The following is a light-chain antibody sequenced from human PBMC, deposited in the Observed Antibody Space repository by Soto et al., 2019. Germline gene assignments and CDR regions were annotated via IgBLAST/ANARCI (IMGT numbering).Light chain of an antibody. CDR3: QQSYSTPRIT. CDR2: GAS. Sequence: DIQMTQSPSSLSASVGDRVTITCRASQSISTYLTWYQQKPRKAPKLLIYGASRLQSGVPSRFSGSGSGTNFTLTIGNLQPEDFANYYCQQSYSTPRITLGPGTKVDIK. V-gene: IGKV1-39*01. CDR1: QSISTY. J-gene: IGKJ3*01.